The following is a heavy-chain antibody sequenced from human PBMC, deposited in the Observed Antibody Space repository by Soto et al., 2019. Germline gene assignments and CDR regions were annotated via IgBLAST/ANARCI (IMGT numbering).Heavy chain of an antibody. CDR2: ISASGGTT. CDR3: AKGSGPYCSGGTCHFGY. Sequence: GGSLRLSCAASGFIFNTYAMNWVRQAPGKGLEWISGISASGGTTNYADSVKGRFTISRDNAKNTLYLQMNSLRAEDTAVYYCAKGSGPYCSGGTCHFGYWGQGTLVTVSS. J-gene: IGHJ4*02. D-gene: IGHD2-15*01. V-gene: IGHV3-23*01. CDR1: GFIFNTYA.